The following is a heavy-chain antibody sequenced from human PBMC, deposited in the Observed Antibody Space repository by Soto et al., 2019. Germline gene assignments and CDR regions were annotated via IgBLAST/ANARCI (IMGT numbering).Heavy chain of an antibody. V-gene: IGHV4-31*03. CDR2: IYYSGRT. Sequence: SETLSLTCTVSGGSISSGGNYWSWIRQHPGKGLEWIGYIYYSGRTYYNPSLESRVTISVDTSKNQFSLELTSVTAADTAVYFCAGGPYGPSPPYYYYMDVWGEGTTVTVSS. D-gene: IGHD4-17*01. J-gene: IGHJ6*03. CDR3: AGGPYGPSPPYYYYMDV. CDR1: GGSISSGGNY.